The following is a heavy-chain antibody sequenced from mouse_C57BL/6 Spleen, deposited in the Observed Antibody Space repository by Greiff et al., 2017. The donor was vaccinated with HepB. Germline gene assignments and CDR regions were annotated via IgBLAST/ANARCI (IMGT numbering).Heavy chain of an antibody. D-gene: IGHD1-1*01. J-gene: IGHJ1*03. CDR1: GFTFSSYA. CDR2: ISSGGGYI. CDR3: TRDYGSSYWYFDV. Sequence: EVHLVESGEGLVKPGGSLKLSCAASGFTFSSYAMSWVRQTPEKRLEWVAYISSGGGYIYYADTVKGRFTISRDNARNTLYLQMSSLKSEDTAMYYCTRDYGSSYWYFDVWGTGTTVTVSS. V-gene: IGHV5-9-1*02.